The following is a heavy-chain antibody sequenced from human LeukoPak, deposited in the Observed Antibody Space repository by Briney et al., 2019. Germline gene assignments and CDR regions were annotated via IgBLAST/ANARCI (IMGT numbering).Heavy chain of an antibody. D-gene: IGHD3-22*01. V-gene: IGHV3-30*19. CDR2: ISYDGSNK. CDR1: GFTFSTYG. CDR3: ARDVTYYYDTSGDN. J-gene: IGHJ4*02. Sequence: PGGSLRLSCAASGFTFSTYGMHWVRQAPGKGLEWVAVISYDGSNKYYADSVKGRFTISRDNSKNTLYLQMNSLRAEDTAVYYCARDVTYYYDTSGDNWGQGTLVNVSS.